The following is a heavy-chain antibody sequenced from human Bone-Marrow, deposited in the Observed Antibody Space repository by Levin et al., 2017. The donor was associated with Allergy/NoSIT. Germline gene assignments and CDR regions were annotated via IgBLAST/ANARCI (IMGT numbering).Heavy chain of an antibody. D-gene: IGHD6-6*01. CDR1: GFTFSSYT. J-gene: IGHJ4*02. V-gene: IGHV3-21*06. CDR2: ISTTSSYI. Sequence: PGGSLRLSCAGSGFTFSSYTMNWVRQAPGKGLEWVSSISTTSSYIYYADSVKGRFTISRDNPRNSLFLQMNSLRAEDTAVYYCVREEYTRSYPPFDYWGLGTLVTVSS. CDR3: VREEYTRSYPPFDY.